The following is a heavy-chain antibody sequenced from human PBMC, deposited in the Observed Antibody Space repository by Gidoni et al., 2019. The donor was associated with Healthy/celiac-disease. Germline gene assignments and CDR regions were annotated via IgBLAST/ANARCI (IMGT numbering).Heavy chain of an antibody. CDR3: AKRGLGESLDY. D-gene: IGHD3-10*01. CDR2: ISYDGSNQ. CDR1: GFTFSSYG. J-gene: IGHJ4*02. Sequence: QVQLVEPGGAAVQPGRSVRLSGAAAGFTFSSYGLHWVRQAPGKVLVSVAVISYDGSNQYYADAVKGRFTISRDNSKNTLYLQMNSLRAEDTAVYYCAKRGLGESLDYWGQGTLVTVSS. V-gene: IGHV3-30*18.